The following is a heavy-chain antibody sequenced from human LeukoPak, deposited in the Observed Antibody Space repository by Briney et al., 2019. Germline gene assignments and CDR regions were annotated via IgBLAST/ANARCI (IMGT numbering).Heavy chain of an antibody. D-gene: IGHD3-10*01. V-gene: IGHV1-8*01. Sequence: ASVNVSCTASGYTFTSYDINWVRQATGQGLEWMGWMNPNSGNTGYAQKFQGRVTMTRNTSISTAYMELSSLRSEDTAVYYCARSLVKFVDQMTFDYWGQGTLVTVSS. CDR2: MNPNSGNT. CDR1: GYTFTSYD. J-gene: IGHJ4*02. CDR3: ARSLVKFVDQMTFDY.